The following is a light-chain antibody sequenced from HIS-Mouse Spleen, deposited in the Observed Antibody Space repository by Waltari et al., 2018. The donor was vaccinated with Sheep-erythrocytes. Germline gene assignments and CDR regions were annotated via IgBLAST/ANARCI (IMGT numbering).Light chain of an antibody. J-gene: IGKJ1*01. Sequence: EIVLTQSPGTLSLSPGERATLSCRASQSVSSRYLAWYQQKPGQAPRILIYGASSRATGIPDRFSGSGSGTDFTLTISRLEPEDFAVYYCQQYGSSSTWTFGQGTKVEIK. CDR2: GAS. V-gene: IGKV3-20*01. CDR3: QQYGSSSTWT. CDR1: QSVSSRY.